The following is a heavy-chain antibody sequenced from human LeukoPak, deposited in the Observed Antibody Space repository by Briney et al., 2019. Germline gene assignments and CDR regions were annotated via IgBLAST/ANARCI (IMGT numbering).Heavy chain of an antibody. V-gene: IGHV1-18*01. J-gene: IGHJ4*02. CDR1: GYTFTSYG. D-gene: IGHD2-21*02. Sequence: GASVNVSCKASGYTFTSYGISWVRQAPGQGLEWMGWISAYNGNTNYAQKLQGRVTMTTDTSTSTAYMELRSLRSDDTAVYYCAIVGAYCGGDCYPEFDYWGQGTLVTVSS. CDR3: AIVGAYCGGDCYPEFDY. CDR2: ISAYNGNT.